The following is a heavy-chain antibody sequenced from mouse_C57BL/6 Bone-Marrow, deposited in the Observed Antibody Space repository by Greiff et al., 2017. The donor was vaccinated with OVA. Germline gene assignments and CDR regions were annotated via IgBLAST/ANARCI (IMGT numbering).Heavy chain of an antibody. D-gene: IGHD1-1*01. CDR1: GYTFTDYY. CDR2: INPNNGGT. CDR3: SREDYYGSSYWYFDY. J-gene: IGHJ2*01. V-gene: IGHV1-26*01. Sequence: VQLQQSGPELVKPGASVKISCKASGYTFTDYYMHWVKQSHGQGLEWIGDINPNNGGTSYNQKFKGKATLTVDKSSSTAYMELRSLTSEASAVYYGSREDYYGSSYWYFDYWGQGTTLTVSS.